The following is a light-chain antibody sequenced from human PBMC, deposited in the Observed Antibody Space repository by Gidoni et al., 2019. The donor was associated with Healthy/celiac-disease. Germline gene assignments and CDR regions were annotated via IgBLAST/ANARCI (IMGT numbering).Light chain of an antibody. CDR3: QQYDNLPRT. Sequence: IQITLSPSSLSASVADRDTITCQASQDMSNYLNWYQQKPGKAPKLLIYDASNWETGVPARFSGSGSGTDFTFNISSLQPEDIATYYCQQYDNLPRTFGGGTKVEIK. CDR1: QDMSNY. J-gene: IGKJ4*01. V-gene: IGKV1-33*01. CDR2: DAS.